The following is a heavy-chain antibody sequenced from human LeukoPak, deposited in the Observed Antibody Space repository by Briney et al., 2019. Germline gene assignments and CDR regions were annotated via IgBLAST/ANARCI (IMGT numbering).Heavy chain of an antibody. V-gene: IGHV3-23*01. Sequence: GGSLRLSCAASGFTLSSYAMTWVRQAPGRGLEWVSSVDGGGGGTYYADSVKGRFTISRDNSRDTLYLQMNGLRAEGTAVYFCAKQSAGSAAWYSLHYDFWGQGTLVTVSS. CDR3: AKQSAGSAAWYSLHYDF. CDR1: GFTLSSYA. D-gene: IGHD6-13*01. J-gene: IGHJ4*02. CDR2: VDGGGGGT.